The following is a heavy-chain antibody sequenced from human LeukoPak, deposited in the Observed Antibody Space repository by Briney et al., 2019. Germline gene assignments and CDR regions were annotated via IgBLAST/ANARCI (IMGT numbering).Heavy chain of an antibody. Sequence: SETLSLTCTVSGGSISSYYWSWIRQTPGKGLEWIGYIYYSGSTNYNPSLKSRVTISVDTSKNQFSLKLSSVTAADTAVYYCARTLLGDSSGYYYGWYYFDYWGQGTLVTVSS. CDR3: ARTLLGDSSGYYYGWYYFDY. V-gene: IGHV4-59*01. J-gene: IGHJ4*02. CDR2: IYYSGST. CDR1: GGSISSYY. D-gene: IGHD3-22*01.